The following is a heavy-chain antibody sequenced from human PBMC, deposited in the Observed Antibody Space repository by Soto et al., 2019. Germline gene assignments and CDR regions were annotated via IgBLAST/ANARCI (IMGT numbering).Heavy chain of an antibody. J-gene: IGHJ6*03. V-gene: IGHV3-9*01. Sequence: GGSLRLSCAASGFTFDDYAMHWVRQAPGKGLEWVSGISWNSGSIGYADSVKGRFTISRDNAKNSLYLQMNSLRAEDTALYYCAKESSWESNYYYYYMDVWGKGTTVTVSS. CDR1: GFTFDDYA. D-gene: IGHD6-13*01. CDR2: ISWNSGSI. CDR3: AKESSWESNYYYYYMDV.